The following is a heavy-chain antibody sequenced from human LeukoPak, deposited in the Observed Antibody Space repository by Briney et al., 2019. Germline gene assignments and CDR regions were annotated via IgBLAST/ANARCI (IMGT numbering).Heavy chain of an antibody. D-gene: IGHD2-15*01. CDR3: ARGKYCSGGSCFPFFDY. J-gene: IGHJ4*02. Sequence: SGGSLRLSCAASGFTFSSYSMNWVRQAPGKGLEWVSSISSSSSYIYHADSVKGRFTISRDNAKNSLYLQMNSLRAEDTAVYYCARGKYCSGGSCFPFFDYWGQGTLVTVSS. CDR2: ISSSSSYI. V-gene: IGHV3-21*01. CDR1: GFTFSSYS.